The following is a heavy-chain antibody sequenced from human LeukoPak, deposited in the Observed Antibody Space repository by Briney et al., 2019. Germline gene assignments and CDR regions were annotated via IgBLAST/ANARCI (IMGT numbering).Heavy chain of an antibody. Sequence: GGSLRLPCAASGFTFSSYWMHWVRQAPGKGLVWVSRIKSDGSSTSYADSVKGRFTISRDNAKTTLYLQMNSLRAEDTAVYYCARTPWLHLDYWGQGTLVTVSS. V-gene: IGHV3-74*01. CDR3: ARTPWLHLDY. CDR1: GFTFSSYW. D-gene: IGHD5-12*01. CDR2: IKSDGSST. J-gene: IGHJ4*02.